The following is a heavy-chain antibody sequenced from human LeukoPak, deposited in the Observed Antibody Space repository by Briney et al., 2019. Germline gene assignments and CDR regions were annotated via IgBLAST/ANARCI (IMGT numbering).Heavy chain of an antibody. CDR1: GYSISSGYY. Sequence: SETLSLTCTVSGYSISSGYYWGWIRQPPGKGLEWIGSIYHSGSTYYNPSLKSRVTISVDTSKNQFSLKLSSVTAADTAVYYCAREVGSSVYYYYYYMDVWGKGTTVTVSS. CDR3: AREVGSSVYYYYYYMDV. CDR2: IYHSGST. V-gene: IGHV4-38-2*02. J-gene: IGHJ6*03. D-gene: IGHD6-6*01.